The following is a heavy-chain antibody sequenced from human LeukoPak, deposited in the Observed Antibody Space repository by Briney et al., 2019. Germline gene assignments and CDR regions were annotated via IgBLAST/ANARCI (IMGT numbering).Heavy chain of an antibody. J-gene: IGHJ4*02. V-gene: IGHV4-34*01. D-gene: IGHD2-2*01. CDR1: GESFSGYY. CDR3: ARGVSSTSLDY. Sequence: SETLSLTCAVYGESFSGYYWTWIRQPPGKGLEWIGQIHYSGGINYSPSLKSPVTISVDTSKNQFSLKLRSVTAADTAVYYCARGVSSTSLDYWGQGTLVTVSS. CDR2: IHYSGGI.